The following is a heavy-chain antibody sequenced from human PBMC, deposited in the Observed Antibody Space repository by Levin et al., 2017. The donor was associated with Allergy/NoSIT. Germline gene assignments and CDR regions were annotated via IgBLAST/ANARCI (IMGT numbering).Heavy chain of an antibody. CDR3: ARRSGPGDY. Sequence: PGGSLRLSCAASGFTFSSYAMHWVRQAPGKGLEYVSAISSNGGSTYYANSVKGRFTISRDNSKNTLYLQMGSLRAEDMAVYYCARRSGPGDYWGQGTLVTVSS. J-gene: IGHJ4*02. D-gene: IGHD5-12*01. CDR2: ISSNGGST. CDR1: GFTFSSYA. V-gene: IGHV3-64*01.